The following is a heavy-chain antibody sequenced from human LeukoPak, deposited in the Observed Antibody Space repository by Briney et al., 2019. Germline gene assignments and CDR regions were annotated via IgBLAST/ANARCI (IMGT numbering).Heavy chain of an antibody. Sequence: ASVKVSCTASGYTFTSSGISWVRQAPGQGLEWVGWISGYNGNTNYAQKLQGRVTITTDTSTSTAYMELRGLRSDDTAIYYCAKDYDFDVDYWGQGTLVTVSS. D-gene: IGHD3-3*01. CDR3: AKDYDFDVDY. CDR2: ISGYNGNT. V-gene: IGHV1-18*01. CDR1: GYTFTSSG. J-gene: IGHJ4*02.